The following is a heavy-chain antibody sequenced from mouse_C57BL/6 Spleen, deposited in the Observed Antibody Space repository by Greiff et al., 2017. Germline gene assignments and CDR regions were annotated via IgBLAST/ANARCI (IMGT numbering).Heavy chain of an antibody. J-gene: IGHJ4*01. CDR1: GFTFTDYY. CDR2: IRNKANGYTT. Sequence: DVKLVESGGGLVQPGGSLSLSCAASGFTFTDYYMSWVRQPPGKALEWLGFIRNKANGYTTEYSASVKGRFTISRDNSQSILYLQMNALRAEDSATYYCARYNPYGSSYEYYAIDYWGQGTSVTVSS. CDR3: ARYNPYGSSYEYYAIDY. D-gene: IGHD1-1*01. V-gene: IGHV7-3*01.